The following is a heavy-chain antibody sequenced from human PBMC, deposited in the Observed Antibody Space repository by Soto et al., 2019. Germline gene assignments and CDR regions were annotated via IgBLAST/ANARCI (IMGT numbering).Heavy chain of an antibody. J-gene: IGHJ4*02. V-gene: IGHV1-2*02. CDR3: ATNTAVVNGFGY. CDR1: GYTFTGYY. D-gene: IGHD5-18*01. CDR2: INPNSGDT. Sequence: ASVKVSCKASGYTFTGYYMHWVRQAPGQGLEWVGWINPNSGDTNYAQKFQGRVTMTRDTSISTAYMELSRLRSDDTAVYYCATNTAVVNGFGYWGQGTLVTVSS.